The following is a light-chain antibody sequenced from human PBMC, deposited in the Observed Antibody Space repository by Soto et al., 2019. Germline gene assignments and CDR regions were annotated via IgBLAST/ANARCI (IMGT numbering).Light chain of an antibody. CDR2: RSN. Sequence: QSVLTQPPSASGTPGQRVTISCSGSSSNIGSNHIYWYQQLPGEAPKLLIYRSNERPSGVPDRFSVSKSGTSASLAISGLQSEDEADYYCAAWDDTLRGPVFGGGTQLT. J-gene: IGLJ7*01. CDR1: SSNIGSNH. CDR3: AAWDDTLRGPV. V-gene: IGLV1-47*01.